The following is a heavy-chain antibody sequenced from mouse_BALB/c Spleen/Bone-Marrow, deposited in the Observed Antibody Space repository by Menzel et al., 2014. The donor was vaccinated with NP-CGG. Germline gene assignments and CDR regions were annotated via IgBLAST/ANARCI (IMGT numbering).Heavy chain of an antibody. CDR2: INPDSSTI. Sequence: EVQLQQSGGGLVQPGGSLKLSCAASGFDFSRYWMSWVRQAPGKGLEWIGEINPDSSTINYTPSLKDKFIISRDNAKNTLYLQMSKVRSEDTTLHYCARLGNYGWFAYWGQGTLVTVSA. D-gene: IGHD2-1*01. CDR3: ARLGNYGWFAY. J-gene: IGHJ3*01. V-gene: IGHV4-1*02. CDR1: GFDFSRYW.